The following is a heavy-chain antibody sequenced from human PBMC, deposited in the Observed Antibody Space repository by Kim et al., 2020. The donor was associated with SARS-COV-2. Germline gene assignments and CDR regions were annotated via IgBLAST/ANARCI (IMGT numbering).Heavy chain of an antibody. V-gene: IGHV3-11*01. D-gene: IGHD6-13*01. J-gene: IGHJ4*02. CDR1: GFHFSDYY. CDR2: ISNSGFTT. Sequence: GGSLRLSCAASGFHFSDYYMSWIRQAPGKGPEWVSYISNSGFTTHYADSVKGRFTISRDNAKNSLYLQMNSLRAEDTAVYYCARVGSTVAAGSIDYWGQGTLVTVSS. CDR3: ARVGSTVAAGSIDY.